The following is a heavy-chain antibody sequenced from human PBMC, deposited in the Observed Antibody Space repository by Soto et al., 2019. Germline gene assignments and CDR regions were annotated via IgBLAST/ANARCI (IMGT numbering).Heavy chain of an antibody. Sequence: GGSLRLSCAASGVTFSSYSMNWVRQAPGKGLEWVSSISSSSSYIYYADSVKGRFTISRDNAKNSLYLQMNSLRAEDTAVYYCARDMPSGSAAGKSWGQGTLVTLSS. J-gene: IGHJ4*02. CDR1: GVTFSSYS. CDR2: ISSSSSYI. V-gene: IGHV3-21*01. CDR3: ARDMPSGSAAGKS. D-gene: IGHD6-13*01.